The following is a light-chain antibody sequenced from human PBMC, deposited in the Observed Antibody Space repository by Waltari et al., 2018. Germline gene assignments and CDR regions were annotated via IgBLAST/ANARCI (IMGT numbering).Light chain of an antibody. J-gene: IGLJ3*02. Sequence: QSALTQPASVSGSLGQSISNSCIGTSSDIGAYNHVSWYQQHPGKVPKLLIYEGSNRPSGVSDRFSGSKSGNTASLTISGLQAEDEADYYCSSYTTTTAWVFGGGTELTVL. V-gene: IGLV2-14*01. CDR3: SSYTTTTAWV. CDR1: SSDIGAYNH. CDR2: EGS.